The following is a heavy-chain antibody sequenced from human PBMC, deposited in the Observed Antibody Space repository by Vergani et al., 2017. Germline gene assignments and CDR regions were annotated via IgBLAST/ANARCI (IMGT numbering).Heavy chain of an antibody. J-gene: IGHJ4*02. V-gene: IGHV1-69*02. CDR3: AREALAGTGEGPDY. CDR2: IIPILGIA. D-gene: IGHD6-19*01. Sequence: QVQLVQSGAEVKKPGSSVKVSCKASGGTFSSYTISWVRQAPGQGLEWMGRIIPILGIANYAQKFQGRVTITADKSTSTAYMELSSLRSDDTAVYYCAREALAGTGEGPDYWGQGTLVTVSS. CDR1: GGTFSSYT.